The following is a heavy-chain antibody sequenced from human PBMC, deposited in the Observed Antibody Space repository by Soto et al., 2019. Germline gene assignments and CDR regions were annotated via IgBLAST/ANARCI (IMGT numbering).Heavy chain of an antibody. CDR2: IHYSGTT. V-gene: IGHV4-31*03. D-gene: IGHD6-13*01. J-gene: IGHJ6*02. CDR1: GDSNTGAAYY. Sequence: QVQLQESGPGLVKPSQTLSLTCTVSGDSNTGAAYYWSWIRQHPGKGLEWIGHIHYSGTTYYNPSLKSRVSFSVDTSTKHFSLRLTSVTAADTAVYYCARDFRQDQQLPGYYYYGMDVWGQGTTVTVSS. CDR3: ARDFRQDQQLPGYYYYGMDV.